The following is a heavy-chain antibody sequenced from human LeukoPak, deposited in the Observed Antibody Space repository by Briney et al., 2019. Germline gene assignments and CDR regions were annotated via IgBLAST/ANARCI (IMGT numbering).Heavy chain of an antibody. Sequence: SETLSLTCAVYGGPFSGYYWSWIRQPPGKGLEWIGEINHSGSTNYNPSLKSRVTISVDTSKNQFSLKLSSVTAADTAVYYCARGRDNTMIVVVKHAFDIWGQGTMVTVSS. D-gene: IGHD3-22*01. J-gene: IGHJ3*02. CDR1: GGPFSGYY. V-gene: IGHV4-34*01. CDR3: ARGRDNTMIVVVKHAFDI. CDR2: INHSGST.